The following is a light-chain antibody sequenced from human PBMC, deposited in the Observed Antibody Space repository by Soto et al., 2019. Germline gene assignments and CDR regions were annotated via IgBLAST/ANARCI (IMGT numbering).Light chain of an antibody. J-gene: IGKJ1*01. V-gene: IGKV3-11*01. CDR2: DAS. CDR3: QQRSNWPVT. CDR1: QSVSSY. Sequence: EIVLTQSPGTLSLSPGERATLSCRASQSVSSYLAWYQQKPGQAPRLLIYDASTRATGISARFSGSGSGTDFTLTISSLEPEDLAVYYCQQRSNWPVTFGQGTKVDIK.